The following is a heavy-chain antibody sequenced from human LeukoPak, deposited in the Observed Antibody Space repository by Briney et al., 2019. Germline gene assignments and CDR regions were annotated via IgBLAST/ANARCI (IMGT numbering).Heavy chain of an antibody. D-gene: IGHD6-19*01. CDR3: ARDRKWLVHFDY. CDR2: ISYDGSNK. J-gene: IGHJ4*02. Sequence: PGGSLRLSCAASGFTFSSYAMHWVRQAPGKGLEWVAVISYDGSNKYYADSVKGRFTISRDNSKNTLYLQMNSLRAEDTAVYYCARDRKWLVHFDYWGQGTLVTVSS. CDR1: GFTFSSYA. V-gene: IGHV3-30-3*01.